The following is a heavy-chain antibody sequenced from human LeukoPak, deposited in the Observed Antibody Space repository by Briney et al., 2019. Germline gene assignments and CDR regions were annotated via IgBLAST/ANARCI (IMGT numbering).Heavy chain of an antibody. CDR3: AIGLGFWSGYYTPFDY. J-gene: IGHJ4*02. V-gene: IGHV3-23*01. CDR1: GFTFSSYA. Sequence: GASLILSCASSGFTFSSYAMSWVRQTPGKVLELVSVITDSGGSTYHADSEKGRFTNSRDNSTNTLTLQMNNLRTDDTAVYYCAIGLGFWSGYYTPFDYWGQGSSVTVSS. D-gene: IGHD3-3*01. CDR2: ITDSGGST.